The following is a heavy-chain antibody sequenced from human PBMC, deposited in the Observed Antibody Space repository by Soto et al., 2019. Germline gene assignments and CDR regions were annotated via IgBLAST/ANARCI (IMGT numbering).Heavy chain of an antibody. D-gene: IGHD6-13*01. V-gene: IGHV1-3*05. CDR2: INAGNGKT. CDR3: AGGCKDSNSWYGPDWFDP. CDR1: GCTFARCA. Sequence: QVQLVQSGAEEKKPGASVRVSCKASGCTFARCAMHWVRQAPGQRLEWMGWINAGNGKTQYSQKFQGRVTITRDTSASTADMELSSLRSEDTAVYYCAGGCKDSNSWYGPDWFDPWGQGTLVTVSS. J-gene: IGHJ5*02.